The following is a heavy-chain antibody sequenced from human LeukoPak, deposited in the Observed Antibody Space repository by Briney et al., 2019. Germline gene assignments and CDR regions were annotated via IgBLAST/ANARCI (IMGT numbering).Heavy chain of an antibody. CDR1: GGSISSGNYY. V-gene: IGHV4-31*03. J-gene: IGHJ4*02. CDR2: IYDSGST. D-gene: IGHD5-18*01. CDR3: ARGGGYSYNNLDY. Sequence: SQTLSLTCTVSGGSISSGNYYWSWIRQHPGKCLEWIGYIYDSGSTYYNPSLKSRVTISVDTSKNQFSLKLSSVTAADTAVYYCARGGGYSYNNLDYWGQGILVTVSS.